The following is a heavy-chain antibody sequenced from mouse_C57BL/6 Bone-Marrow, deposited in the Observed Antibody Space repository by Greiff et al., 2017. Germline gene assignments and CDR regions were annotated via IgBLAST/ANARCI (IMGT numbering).Heavy chain of an antibody. CDR1: GYTFTSYG. CDR2: INIGNGYT. V-gene: IGHV1-58*01. CDR3: ARGGLLLRSMDY. Sequence: EVQVVESGAELVRPGSSVKMSCKTSGYTFTSYGINWVKQRPGQGLEWIGYINIGNGYTEYNEKFKGKATLTSDTSSSTAYMQLSSLTSEDSAIYFCARGGLLLRSMDYWGQGTSVTVSS. D-gene: IGHD1-1*01. J-gene: IGHJ4*01.